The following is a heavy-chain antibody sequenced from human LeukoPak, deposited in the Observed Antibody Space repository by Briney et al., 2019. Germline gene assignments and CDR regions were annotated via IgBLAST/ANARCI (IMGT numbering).Heavy chain of an antibody. Sequence: GGSLRLSCAASGFTVSSHYMSWVRQAPGKGLEWVSVIHSGGSTYHADSVKGRFTISRDSSKNTVYLQMNSMRVEDTAVYYWASLAGYIWGQGTMVTVSS. J-gene: IGHJ3*02. V-gene: IGHV3-66*02. CDR2: IHSGGST. CDR3: ASLAGYI. D-gene: IGHD6-19*01. CDR1: GFTVSSHY.